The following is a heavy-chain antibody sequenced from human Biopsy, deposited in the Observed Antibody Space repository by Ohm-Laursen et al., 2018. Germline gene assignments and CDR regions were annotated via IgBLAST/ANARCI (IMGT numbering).Heavy chain of an antibody. CDR1: GYTFTSYD. V-gene: IGHV1-8*01. Sequence: ASAKVSCKASGYTFTSYDINWVRQATGQGLEWMGWMNPNSGNTGYAQKFQGRVTMTRNTSISTAYMELSSLRSEDTAVYYCERVPSTTRSRDYWGQGTLVTVSS. J-gene: IGHJ4*02. D-gene: IGHD2-2*01. CDR3: ERVPSTTRSRDY. CDR2: MNPNSGNT.